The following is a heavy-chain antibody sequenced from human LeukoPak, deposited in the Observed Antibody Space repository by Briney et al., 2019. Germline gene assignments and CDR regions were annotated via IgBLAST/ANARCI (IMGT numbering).Heavy chain of an antibody. CDR1: GFTFDDYG. CDR2: MNWNGGST. Sequence: GGSLRLSCAASGFTFDDYGMSWVRQAPGKGLEWVSGMNWNGGSTGYADSVKGRFTISRDNAKNSLYLQMNSLRAEDTALYYCARDDYGGNSKGDAFDIWGQGTMVTVSS. D-gene: IGHD4-23*01. J-gene: IGHJ3*02. V-gene: IGHV3-20*04. CDR3: ARDDYGGNSKGDAFDI.